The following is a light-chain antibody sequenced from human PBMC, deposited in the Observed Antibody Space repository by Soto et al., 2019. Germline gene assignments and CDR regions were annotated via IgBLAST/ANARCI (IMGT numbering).Light chain of an antibody. CDR3: QQYGSSPLYS. Sequence: EIVLTQSPGTLSLSPGERATLSCRASQSVSSNYLAWYQQKSGQAPRLLIYGASSRATGIPDRFSGSGSGTDFTLTISRLEPEDFAVYYCQQYGSSPLYSFGQGTKLEIK. CDR1: QSVSSNY. J-gene: IGKJ2*03. V-gene: IGKV3-20*01. CDR2: GAS.